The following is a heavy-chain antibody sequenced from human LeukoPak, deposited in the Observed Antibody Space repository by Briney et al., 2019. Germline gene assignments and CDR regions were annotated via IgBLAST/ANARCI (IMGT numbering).Heavy chain of an antibody. D-gene: IGHD4-17*01. CDR3: ARGAPDYGSSFDY. CDR2: INAGKGHT. V-gene: IGHV1-3*03. J-gene: IGHJ4*02. Sequence: ASVKVSCKASGYTFTNYAIHWVRQAPGQRLEWMGWINAGKGHTKYSQEFQGRVTITRDTSASTAYMELSSLRSEDTAVYYCARGAPDYGSSFDYWGQGTLVTVSS. CDR1: GYTFTNYA.